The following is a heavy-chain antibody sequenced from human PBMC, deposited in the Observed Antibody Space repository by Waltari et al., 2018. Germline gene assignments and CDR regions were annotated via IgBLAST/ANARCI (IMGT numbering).Heavy chain of an antibody. J-gene: IGHJ6*01. CDR2: IKPDGSDK. CDR3: ARSLDV. V-gene: IGHV3-7*01. Sequence: EVQLVESGGGLVQAGGSLSLSWSASGFSFTCYWMNWVRQAPGKGLEWVANIKPDGSDKNYVDSVKGRFTISRDNAKNSVYLQMNSLRAEDTAVYYCARSLDVWGQGTTVTVSS. CDR1: GFSFTCYW.